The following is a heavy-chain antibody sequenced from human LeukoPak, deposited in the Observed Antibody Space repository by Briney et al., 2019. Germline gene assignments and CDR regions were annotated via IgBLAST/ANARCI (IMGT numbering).Heavy chain of an antibody. CDR1: GFTFSDYA. V-gene: IGHV3-23*01. Sequence: PGGSLRLSCAASGFTFSDYAMSWVRQTPGKGLEWVSVISSNGGLTYYADSVKGRFTISRDKSKSTLYLQMNSLRVEDTAVYYCANDYDSSGFYEAYWGQGTLVTVSS. CDR2: ISSNGGLT. J-gene: IGHJ4*02. CDR3: ANDYDSSGFYEAY. D-gene: IGHD3-22*01.